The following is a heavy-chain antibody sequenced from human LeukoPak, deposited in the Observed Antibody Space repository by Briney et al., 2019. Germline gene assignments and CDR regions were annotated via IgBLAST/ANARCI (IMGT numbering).Heavy chain of an antibody. J-gene: IGHJ6*03. CDR1: GFTFSSYS. CDR2: ISSSSSYI. CDR3: ARDGRAVVRGVMVGYYYYYMDV. Sequence: GGSLRLSCAASGFTFSSYSMNWVRQAPGKGLEWVSSISSSSSYIYYADSVKGRFTISRDNAKNSLYLQMNSLRAEDTAVYYCARDGRAVVRGVMVGYYYYYMDVWGKGTTVTVSS. V-gene: IGHV3-21*01. D-gene: IGHD3-10*01.